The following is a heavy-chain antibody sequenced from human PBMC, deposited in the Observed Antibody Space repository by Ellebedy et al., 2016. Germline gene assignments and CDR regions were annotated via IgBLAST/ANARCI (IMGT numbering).Heavy chain of an antibody. V-gene: IGHV4-59*08. Sequence: SETLSLTCTVSGGSISSYYWSWIRQPPGKGLEWIGYIYNSGSTDYNPSLKSRVTISVDKSKNQFSLKLTSVTDADPAVYYCARRNALYYYDSSGFDYWGQGTLVTVSS. D-gene: IGHD3-22*01. CDR2: IYNSGST. CDR3: ARRNALYYYDSSGFDY. CDR1: GGSISSYY. J-gene: IGHJ4*02.